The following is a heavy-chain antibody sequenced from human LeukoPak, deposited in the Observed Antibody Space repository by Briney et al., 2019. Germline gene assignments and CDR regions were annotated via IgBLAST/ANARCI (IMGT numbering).Heavy chain of an antibody. Sequence: SETLSLTCTVSGGSISGYYWSWIRQPPGQGLEWIAYIHSNGYTNYNPSLKSRVTISVDTSKNQFSLKVTSVTAADTAMYYCTKREGPMSGSYDYFDPWGQGTLVTVSS. CDR1: GGSISGYY. D-gene: IGHD1-26*01. J-gene: IGHJ5*02. V-gene: IGHV4-4*09. CDR2: IHSNGYT. CDR3: TKREGPMSGSYDYFDP.